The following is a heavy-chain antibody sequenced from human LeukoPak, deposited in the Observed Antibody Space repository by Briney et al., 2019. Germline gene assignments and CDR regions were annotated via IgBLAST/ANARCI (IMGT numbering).Heavy chain of an antibody. D-gene: IGHD3-3*01. CDR2: FDPEDGET. CDR1: GYTVTELS. CDR3: ATPITIFGVVINDY. J-gene: IGHJ4*02. Sequence: ASVKVSCKVSGYTVTELSMHWVRQAPGKGLEWTGGFDPEDGETIYAQKFQGRVTMTEDTSTDTAYMELSSLRSEDTAVYYCATPITIFGVVINDYWGQGTLVTVSS. V-gene: IGHV1-24*01.